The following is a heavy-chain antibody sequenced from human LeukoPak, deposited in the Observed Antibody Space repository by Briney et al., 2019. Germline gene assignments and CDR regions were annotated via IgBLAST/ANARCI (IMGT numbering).Heavy chain of an antibody. D-gene: IGHD4/OR15-4a*01. CDR3: ARRAGAYSHPYDY. J-gene: IGHJ4*02. Sequence: GGSLRLSCAGPGFTFDDYAMHWVRQAPGKGLEWVSGIYWNSGSIRYAASVKGRFTISRDNSKNTLYLQMNSLRAEDTAVYYCARRAGAYSHPYDYWGQGTLVTVSS. CDR2: IYWNSGSI. CDR1: GFTFDDYA. V-gene: IGHV3-9*01.